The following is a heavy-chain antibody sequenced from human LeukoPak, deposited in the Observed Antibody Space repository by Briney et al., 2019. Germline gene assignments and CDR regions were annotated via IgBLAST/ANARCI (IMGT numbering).Heavy chain of an antibody. CDR3: ARAGYDFWCGYYDAFDI. J-gene: IGHJ3*02. CDR1: GYTLTSYG. V-gene: IGHV1-18*01. D-gene: IGHD3-3*01. CDR2: ISAYNGNT. Sequence: GASVKVSCKASGYTLTSYGIHWVRQAPGQGLEWMGWISAYNGNTNYAQKLQGRVTMTTDTSTSTAYMELRSLRSDDTAVYYCARAGYDFWCGYYDAFDIWGQGTMVTVSS.